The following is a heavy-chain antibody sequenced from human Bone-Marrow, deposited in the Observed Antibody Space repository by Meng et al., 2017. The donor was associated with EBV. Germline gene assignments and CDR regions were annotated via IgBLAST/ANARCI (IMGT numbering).Heavy chain of an antibody. V-gene: IGHV1-3*01. CDR3: ATEPGYSSG. D-gene: IGHD6-19*01. Sequence: QVQLGQSGAWFRKPAASVKVSCKASGYTFTNYAMHWVRQAPGQRLEWMGWINPGNGNTKYSQKFQGRASITRDISASIVYMELTSLRSEDTAVYYCATEPGYSSGWGQGTLVTVSS. CDR1: GYTFTNYA. J-gene: IGHJ4*02. CDR2: INPGNGNT.